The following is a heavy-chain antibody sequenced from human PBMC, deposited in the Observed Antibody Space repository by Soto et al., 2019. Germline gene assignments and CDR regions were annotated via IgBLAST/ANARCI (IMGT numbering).Heavy chain of an antibody. V-gene: IGHV5-51*01. Sequence: PGESLKISCKGSGYSFTSCWIGWVRQMPGKGLEWMGIIYPGDSDTRYSPSFQGQVTVSADKSISTAYLHWSSLKASDTAMYFCARLLADCSGGSCYSYYFDYWGQGTLVTVSS. CDR1: GYSFTSCW. D-gene: IGHD2-15*01. CDR3: ARLLADCSGGSCYSYYFDY. J-gene: IGHJ4*02. CDR2: IYPGDSDT.